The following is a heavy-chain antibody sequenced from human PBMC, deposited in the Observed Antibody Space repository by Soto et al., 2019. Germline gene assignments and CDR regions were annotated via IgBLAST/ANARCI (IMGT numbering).Heavy chain of an antibody. J-gene: IGHJ4*02. CDR1: GYTFTSYA. Sequence: QVQLVQSGAEVKKPGASVKVSCKASGYTFTSYAISWVRQAPGQGVEWMGWISAYNGNTNYAQKLQGRVTMTPDTSTNTAYMELRKLRSDDTAVYSWSRVMAAAGDFDYWGQGTLVTVSS. D-gene: IGHD6-13*01. CDR3: SRVMAAAGDFDY. V-gene: IGHV1-18*01. CDR2: ISAYNGNT.